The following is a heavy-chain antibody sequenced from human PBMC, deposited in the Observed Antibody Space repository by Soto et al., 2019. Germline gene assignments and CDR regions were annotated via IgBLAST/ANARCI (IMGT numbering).Heavy chain of an antibody. Sequence: QVQLQESGPGLVKPSQTLSLTCTVSGGSISSGDYYWSWIRQPPGKGLEWIGYIYYSGSTYYNPSLKSRVTISVDTSKNQFSLKLSSVTAADTAVYYCAGGHSSSRGFAGMDVWGQGTTVTVSS. CDR1: GGSISSGDYY. CDR2: IYYSGST. CDR3: AGGHSSSRGFAGMDV. J-gene: IGHJ6*02. D-gene: IGHD6-13*01. V-gene: IGHV4-30-4*01.